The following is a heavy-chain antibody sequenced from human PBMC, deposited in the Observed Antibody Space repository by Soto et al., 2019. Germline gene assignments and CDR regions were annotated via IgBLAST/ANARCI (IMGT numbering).Heavy chain of an antibody. J-gene: IGHJ6*02. CDR1: GYTFTNYA. D-gene: IGHD3-3*01. CDR3: AKERTITYGMDV. V-gene: IGHV1-3*04. Sequence: ASVKVSCNASGYTFTNYAIHWVRQAPGQRLEWMGWINTGNGNTKYSQKFQDRVTITRDTSASTAYMELSSLRSEDTAVYYCAKERTITYGMDVWGQGTTATVSS. CDR2: INTGNGNT.